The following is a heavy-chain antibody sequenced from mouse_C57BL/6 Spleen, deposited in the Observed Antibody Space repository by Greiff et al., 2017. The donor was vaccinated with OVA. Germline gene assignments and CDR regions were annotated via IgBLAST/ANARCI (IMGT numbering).Heavy chain of an antibody. Sequence: QVQLQQSGAELARPGASVKLSCKASGYTFPSYGISWVKQRTGQGLEWIGEIYPRSGNTCYNEKFKGKATLTADKSSSTAYMELRSLTSEDSAVYFCARGGVYYGSSYAMDYWGQGTSVTVSS. CDR3: ARGGVYYGSSYAMDY. CDR2: IYPRSGNT. J-gene: IGHJ4*01. D-gene: IGHD1-1*01. CDR1: GYTFPSYG. V-gene: IGHV1-81*01.